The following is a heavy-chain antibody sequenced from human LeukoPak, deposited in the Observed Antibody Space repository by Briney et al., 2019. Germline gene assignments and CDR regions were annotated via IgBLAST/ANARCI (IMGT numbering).Heavy chain of an antibody. D-gene: IGHD3-9*01. CDR1: GFTFSNYA. V-gene: IGHV3-30-3*01. Sequence: GGSLRLSCGASGFTFSNYAMSWVRQAPGKGLEWVAVISYDGSNKYYADSVKGRFTISRDNSKNTLYLQMNSLRAEDTAVYYCARGELRYFDWLFPNFDYWGQGTLVTVSS. CDR3: ARGELRYFDWLFPNFDY. CDR2: ISYDGSNK. J-gene: IGHJ4*02.